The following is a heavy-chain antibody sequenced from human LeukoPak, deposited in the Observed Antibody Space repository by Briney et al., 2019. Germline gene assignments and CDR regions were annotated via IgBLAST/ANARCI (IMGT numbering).Heavy chain of an antibody. J-gene: IGHJ5*02. V-gene: IGHV1-69*13. CDR2: IIHIFGTA. CDR1: GGTFSSYA. CDR3: AREGGLGTVFGVIT. Sequence: GASVKVSCKASGGTFSSYAISWVRQAPGQGLEWMGGIIHIFGTANYAQKFQGRVTITADESTSTAYMELSSLRSEDTAVYYCAREGGLGTVFGVITWGQGTLVTVSS. D-gene: IGHD3-3*01.